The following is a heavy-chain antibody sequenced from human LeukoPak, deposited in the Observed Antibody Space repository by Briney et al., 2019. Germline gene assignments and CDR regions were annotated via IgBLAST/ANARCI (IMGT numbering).Heavy chain of an antibody. CDR1: GYTFTGYF. CDR3: ARGYGSGSEPFDY. V-gene: IGHV1-2*02. CDR2: INPNSGGT. J-gene: IGHJ4*02. D-gene: IGHD3-10*01. Sequence: ASVKVSCKASGYTFTGYFMHWVRQAPGQGLEWMGWINPNSGGTNYAQKFQGRVTMTRDTSISTAYMELSRLRSEDTAVYYCARGYGSGSEPFDYWGQGTLVTVSS.